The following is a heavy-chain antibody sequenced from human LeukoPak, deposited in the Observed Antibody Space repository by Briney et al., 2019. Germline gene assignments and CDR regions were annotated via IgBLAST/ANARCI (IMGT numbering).Heavy chain of an antibody. J-gene: IGHJ4*02. Sequence: ASVKVSCKASGYTFTGYYMHWVRQAPGQGLEWMGWINPNSGDTNYAQKFQGRVTMTRDTSMSTAYMELSRLRSDDTAVYYCARDRGAYYYESGSLYFFDYWGQGTLVTVSS. CDR1: GYTFTGYY. CDR2: INPNSGDT. V-gene: IGHV1-2*02. D-gene: IGHD3-10*01. CDR3: ARDRGAYYYESGSLYFFDY.